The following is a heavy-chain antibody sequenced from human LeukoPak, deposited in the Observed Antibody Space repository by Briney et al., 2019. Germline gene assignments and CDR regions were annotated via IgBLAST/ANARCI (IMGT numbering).Heavy chain of an antibody. CDR2: INHSGST. CDR3: ARVVVAATSIGSVDY. J-gene: IGHJ4*02. Sequence: PSETLSLTCAVYGGSFSGYYWSWIRQPPGKVLEWIGEINHSGSTNYNPSLKSRVTISVDTSKNQFSLKLSSVTAADTAVYYCARVVVAATSIGSVDYWGQGTLVTVSS. D-gene: IGHD2-15*01. CDR1: GGSFSGYY. V-gene: IGHV4-34*01.